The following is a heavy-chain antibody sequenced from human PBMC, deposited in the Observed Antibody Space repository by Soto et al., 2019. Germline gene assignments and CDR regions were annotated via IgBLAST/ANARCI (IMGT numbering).Heavy chain of an antibody. CDR2: ISAYNGNT. CDR3: ARVAVTDEGYYYYGMDV. Sequence: AAVKVSCKASGYTFTSYGISWVRQAPGQGLEWMGWISAYNGNTNYAQKLQGRVTMTTDTSTSTAYMELRSLRSDDTAVYYCARVAVTDEGYYYYGMDVWGQGTTVTVYS. D-gene: IGHD4-4*01. V-gene: IGHV1-18*01. CDR1: GYTFTSYG. J-gene: IGHJ6*02.